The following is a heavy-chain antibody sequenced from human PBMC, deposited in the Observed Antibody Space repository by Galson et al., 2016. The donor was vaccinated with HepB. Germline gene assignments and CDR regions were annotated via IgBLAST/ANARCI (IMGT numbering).Heavy chain of an antibody. CDR2: INPDSGVT. CDR3: ARDRYSGSYYVGACDI. CDR1: GYTFTGYY. J-gene: IGHJ3*02. D-gene: IGHD1-26*01. V-gene: IGHV1-2*02. Sequence: SVKVSCKASGYTFTGYYMHWVRQAPGQGLEWTGWINPDSGVTSYAQKFQGRVTMTRDTSISTVYMELSRLKSDDTAIYYCARDRYSGSYYVGACDIWGQGTMVTVS.